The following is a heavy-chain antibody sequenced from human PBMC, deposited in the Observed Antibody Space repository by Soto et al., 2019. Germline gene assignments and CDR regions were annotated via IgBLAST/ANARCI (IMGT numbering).Heavy chain of an antibody. CDR2: IYYSGST. J-gene: IGHJ3*02. Sequence: SETLSLTCTVSGGSISSSSYYWGWIHQPPGKGLEWIGSIYYSGSTYYNPSLKSRVTISVDTSKNQFSLKLSSVTAADTAVYYCARLKVGAPTYAFDIWGQGTMVTVSS. CDR3: ARLKVGAPTYAFDI. V-gene: IGHV4-39*01. D-gene: IGHD1-26*01. CDR1: GGSISSSSYY.